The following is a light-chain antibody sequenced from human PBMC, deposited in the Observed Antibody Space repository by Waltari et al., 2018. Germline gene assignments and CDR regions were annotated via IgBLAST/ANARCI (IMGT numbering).Light chain of an antibody. V-gene: IGKV3-11*01. J-gene: IGKJ4*02. CDR2: DAS. CDR3: LQRSNRPLT. Sequence: EIVLTQSPDTLSLSPGERATLSCRASQSVCYYLAWYQHKPGQAPRLLIHDASVRATGSPARFSGRGSGTDFTLTISRLEAEDFAVYFCLQRSNRPLTFGGGTKVEIK. CDR1: QSVCYY.